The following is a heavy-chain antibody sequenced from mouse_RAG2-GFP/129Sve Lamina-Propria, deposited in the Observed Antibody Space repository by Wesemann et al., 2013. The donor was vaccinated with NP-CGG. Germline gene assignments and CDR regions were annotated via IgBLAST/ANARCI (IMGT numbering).Heavy chain of an antibody. D-gene: IGHD1-1*01. J-gene: IGHJ3*01. CDR3: ARSITGVVATPFAY. V-gene: IGHV1-81*01. Sequence: FKGKATLTADKSSSTAYMELRSLTSEDSAVYFCARSITGVVATPFAYWGQGTLVTVSA.